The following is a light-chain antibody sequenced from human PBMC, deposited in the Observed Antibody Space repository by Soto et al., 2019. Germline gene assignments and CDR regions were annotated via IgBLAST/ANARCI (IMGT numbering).Light chain of an antibody. Sequence: EIVLTQSPGTLSLSPGERATLSCRASQSVSSSSLAWYQQKRGQAPRLLIHDASSRATGIPDRFSGSGSGTDFTLTISRLEPEDFAVYYCQQYSGSPFTFGPGTKVNIK. CDR1: QSVSSSS. CDR2: DAS. V-gene: IGKV3-20*01. CDR3: QQYSGSPFT. J-gene: IGKJ3*01.